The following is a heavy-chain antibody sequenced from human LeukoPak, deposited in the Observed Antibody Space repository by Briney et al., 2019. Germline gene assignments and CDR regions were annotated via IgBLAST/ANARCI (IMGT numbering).Heavy chain of an antibody. J-gene: IGHJ4*02. CDR3: ARGYSSSWYYFDY. Sequence: SETLSLTGTVSGGSITSNYWSWIRQPPGKGLEWVGYIYYRRSTNYNPSLKSRVTISVDTSKNQFSLKLSSVTAADTAVYYCARGYSSSWYYFDYWGQGTLVTVSS. CDR2: IYYRRST. CDR1: GGSITSNY. D-gene: IGHD6-13*01. V-gene: IGHV4-59*01.